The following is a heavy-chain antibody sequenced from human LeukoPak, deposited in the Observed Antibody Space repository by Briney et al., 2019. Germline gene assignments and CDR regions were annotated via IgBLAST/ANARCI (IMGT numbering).Heavy chain of an antibody. Sequence: SETLSLTCTVSGGSISSNSYYWGWIRQSPGKGLEWIGTIYYSGSTNYNPSLKSRVTISVDTSKNQFSLELSSVTAADTAVYYCARVRDLDPAEWDYWGQGTLVTVSS. D-gene: IGHD3/OR15-3a*01. V-gene: IGHV4-39*07. J-gene: IGHJ4*02. CDR1: GGSISSNSYY. CDR3: ARVRDLDPAEWDY. CDR2: IYYSGST.